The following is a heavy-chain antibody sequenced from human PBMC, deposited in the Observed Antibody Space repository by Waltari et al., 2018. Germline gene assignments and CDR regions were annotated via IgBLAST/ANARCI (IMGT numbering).Heavy chain of an antibody. CDR3: AKTGWSSYDY. D-gene: IGHD6-19*01. CDR2: IMGSGETT. V-gene: IGHV3-23*04. Sequence: EVQLVESGGGFVQPGGSLRLSCTASGFIFSSHAVTWVRQAPGRGLEWVSAIMGSGETTYYADSVKVRFTISRDNSKNTLYLQMNSLRVEDTAVYFCAKTGWSSYDYWGQGTLVSVSS. J-gene: IGHJ4*02. CDR1: GFIFSSHA.